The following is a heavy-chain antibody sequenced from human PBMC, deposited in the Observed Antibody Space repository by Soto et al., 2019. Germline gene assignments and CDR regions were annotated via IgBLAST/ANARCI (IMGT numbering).Heavy chain of an antibody. CDR2: IHYSGST. Sequence: PSETLSLTCTASGGSISGSYWSWIRQTPGKVLEWVGYIHYSGSTNYNPSLKSRVTMSVDSAKNQFSLQLSSVTAADTAVYFCTKYRRTDAEGYSFDYWGQGALVTAPQ. CDR1: GGSISGSY. V-gene: IGHV4-59*01. CDR3: TKYRRTDAEGYSFDY. J-gene: IGHJ4*02. D-gene: IGHD2-15*01.